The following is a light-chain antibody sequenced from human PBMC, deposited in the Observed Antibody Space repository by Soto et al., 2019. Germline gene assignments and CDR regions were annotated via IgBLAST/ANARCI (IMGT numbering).Light chain of an antibody. V-gene: IGKV1-5*01. CDR3: QQNNSSPHT. CDR1: QSISSW. CDR2: DAS. J-gene: IGKJ3*01. Sequence: DIQMTQSPSTLSASVGDRVTITCRASQSISSWLAWYQQKPGKAPKLLIYDASSLESGVPSRFRGSGSATETTLTISRKQHDAFPTYYCQQNNSSPHTFGPGTKVDIK.